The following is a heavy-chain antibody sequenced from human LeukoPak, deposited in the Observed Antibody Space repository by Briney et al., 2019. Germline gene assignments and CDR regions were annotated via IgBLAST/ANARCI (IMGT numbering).Heavy chain of an antibody. CDR2: INPNSGGT. CDR1: GYTFTGYY. V-gene: IGHV1-2*02. J-gene: IGHJ4*02. CDR3: ARGGGIVVVPASPFDY. D-gene: IGHD2-2*01. Sequence: ASVKVSCKDSGYTFTGYYMHWVRQAPGQGLEWMGWINPNSGGTNYAQKFQGRVTMTRDTSISTAYMELSRLRSDDTAVYYCARGGGIVVVPASPFDYWGQGTLVTVSS.